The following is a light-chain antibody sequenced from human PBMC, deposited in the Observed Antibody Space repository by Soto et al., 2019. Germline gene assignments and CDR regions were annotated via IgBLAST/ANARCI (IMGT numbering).Light chain of an antibody. J-gene: IGKJ1*01. CDR2: WAS. V-gene: IGKV4-1*01. CDR3: QQYYSSPPT. CDR1: QSVFSSSNYRNY. Sequence: DIVMTQSPDSLAVSLGERATFNCKSSQSVFSSSNYRNYLAWYQQKPRQSPKLLIYWASTRESGVPERFSGSGSGTDFTLTISNLQAEDVAVYYCQQYYSSPPTFGQGTKVEIK.